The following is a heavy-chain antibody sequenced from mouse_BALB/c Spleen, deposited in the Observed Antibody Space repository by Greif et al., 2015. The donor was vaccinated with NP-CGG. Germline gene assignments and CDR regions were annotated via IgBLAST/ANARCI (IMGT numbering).Heavy chain of an antibody. CDR3: ARREGGNYGFAC. J-gene: IGHJ3*01. CDR2: INPSTGYT. D-gene: IGHD2-1*01. Sequence: QVQLQQSGAELAKPGASVKMSCKASGYTFTSYWMHWVKQRPGQGLEWIGYINPSTGYTEYNQKFKDKATLTADKSSSTAFMQLSSLTSEDSAVYYCARREGGNYGFACWGQGTLVTVSA. CDR1: GYTFTSYW. V-gene: IGHV1-7*01.